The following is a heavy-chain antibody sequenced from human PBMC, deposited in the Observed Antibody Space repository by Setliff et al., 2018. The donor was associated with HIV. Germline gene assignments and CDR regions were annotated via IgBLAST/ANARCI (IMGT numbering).Heavy chain of an antibody. V-gene: IGHV4-34*01. CDR2: LNHSGGT. CDR3: ARVRQVSDYGDYDYYFDY. Sequence: SETLSLTCAVYGGSFSGYYWSWIRQSPGKGLEWIGELNHSGGTNYSPSLKSRVTISVDTSKNQFSLRLNSVTAADTAVYYCARVRQVSDYGDYDYYFDYWGQGALVTVSS. J-gene: IGHJ4*02. CDR1: GGSFSGYY. D-gene: IGHD4-17*01.